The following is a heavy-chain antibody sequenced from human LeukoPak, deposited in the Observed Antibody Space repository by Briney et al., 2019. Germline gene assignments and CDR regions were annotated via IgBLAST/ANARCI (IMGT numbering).Heavy chain of an antibody. CDR2: INHSGST. V-gene: IGHV4-34*01. CDR1: GGSFSGYY. J-gene: IGHJ4*02. Sequence: SETLSLTCAVYGGSFSGYYWSWIRQPPGKGLEWIGEINHSGSTNYNPSLKSRVTISVDTSKNQFSLKLSSVTAADTAVYYCVRHDAVVTARPFDYWGQGALVTVSS. CDR3: VRHDAVVTARPFDY. D-gene: IGHD2-21*02.